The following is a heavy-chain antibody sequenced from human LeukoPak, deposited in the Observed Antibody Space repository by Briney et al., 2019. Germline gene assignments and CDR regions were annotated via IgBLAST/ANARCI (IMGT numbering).Heavy chain of an antibody. J-gene: IGHJ4*02. V-gene: IGHV3-7*01. Sequence: GGSLRLSCAASGFSFSDYWMDWVRQSPRKGMEWVANINQDGSEGYYADSVKGRFTISRDNAKNSLYLQMNKLRAEDTAVYYCSRSLDYWGQGALVTVSS. CDR2: INQDGSEG. CDR3: SRSLDY. CDR1: GFSFSDYW.